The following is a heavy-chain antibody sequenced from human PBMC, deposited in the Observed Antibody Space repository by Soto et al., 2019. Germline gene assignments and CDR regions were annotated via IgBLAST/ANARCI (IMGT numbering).Heavy chain of an antibody. Sequence: QVQLQESGPRLVKPSETLSLFCTVSGASISNYHWSWIRQSAGKGLEWIGRIAPSGTTYYNPSLNGRVTMSVDTSKTQFALSMRSVTAADTAAYYCARDRSAAGPSNWFDHWGQGTLVTVSS. CDR3: ARDRSAAGPSNWFDH. J-gene: IGHJ5*02. D-gene: IGHD6-13*01. CDR2: IAPSGTT. CDR1: GASISNYH. V-gene: IGHV4-4*07.